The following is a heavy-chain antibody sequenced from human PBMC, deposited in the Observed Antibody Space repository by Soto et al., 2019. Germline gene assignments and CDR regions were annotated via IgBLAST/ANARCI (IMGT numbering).Heavy chain of an antibody. D-gene: IGHD5-12*01. Sequence: PGGSLRLSCAASGFTFSSYAMSWVRQAPGKGLEWVSAISGSGGSTYYADSVKGRFTISRDNSKNTLYLQMNSLRAEDTAVYHCAKDYYDYPTYFDYWGQGTLVTVSS. CDR1: GFTFSSYA. V-gene: IGHV3-23*01. CDR3: AKDYYDYPTYFDY. CDR2: ISGSGGST. J-gene: IGHJ4*02.